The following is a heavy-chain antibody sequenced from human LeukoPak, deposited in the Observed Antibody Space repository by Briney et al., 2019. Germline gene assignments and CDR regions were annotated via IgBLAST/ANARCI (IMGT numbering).Heavy chain of an antibody. D-gene: IGHD6-19*01. CDR3: AREKTSGVLDP. Sequence: GGSLRLSCAASGFIFSNYGMHWVRQAPGKGLEWVAVIWYDGSNKYHADSVKGRFTISRDNSKSALYLQMNSLRAEDTAVYYCAREKTSGVLDPWGQGTLVTVSS. J-gene: IGHJ5*02. CDR2: IWYDGSNK. CDR1: GFIFSNYG. V-gene: IGHV3-33*01.